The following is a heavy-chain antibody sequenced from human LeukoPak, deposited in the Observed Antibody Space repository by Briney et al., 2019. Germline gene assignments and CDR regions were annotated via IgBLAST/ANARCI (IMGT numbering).Heavy chain of an antibody. CDR2: ISSSGSTI. Sequence: GGSLRLSCAASGFTFSSYEMNWVRQAPGKGLEWVSYISSSGSTIYYADSVKGRFTISRDNAKNSLYLQMNSLRAEDTAVYYCARGVAVIYYFDYWGQGTLVTVSS. D-gene: IGHD3-16*02. CDR3: ARGVAVIYYFDY. J-gene: IGHJ4*02. CDR1: GFTFSSYE. V-gene: IGHV3-48*03.